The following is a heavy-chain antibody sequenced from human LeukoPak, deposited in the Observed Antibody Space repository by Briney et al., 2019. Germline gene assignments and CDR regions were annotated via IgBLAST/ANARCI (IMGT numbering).Heavy chain of an antibody. D-gene: IGHD4-17*01. V-gene: IGHV3-53*01. CDR3: ARAGATTVTTWTTNWFDP. CDR1: GFTVSSNY. Sequence: GGSLRLSCAASGFTVSSNYMSCVRQAPGKGLEWVSVIYTGGSTYYADSVKGRFPISRDNSKNTPSLQMTSLRAEDTAVYYCARAGATTVTTWTTNWFDPWGQGTLVTVSS. CDR2: IYTGGST. J-gene: IGHJ5*02.